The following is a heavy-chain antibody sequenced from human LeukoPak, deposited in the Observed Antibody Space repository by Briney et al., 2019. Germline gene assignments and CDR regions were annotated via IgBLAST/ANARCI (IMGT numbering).Heavy chain of an antibody. V-gene: IGHV3-11*04. CDR3: ASWYSSSWYRGNWFDP. D-gene: IGHD6-13*01. CDR2: ISSSGSTI. Sequence: GGSLRLSCAASGFTFSDYYMSWIRQAPGKGLEWVSYISSSGSTIYYADSVKGRFTISRDNAKNSLYLQMNSLRAEDTAVYYCASWYSSSWYRGNWFDPWGQGALVTVSS. CDR1: GFTFSDYY. J-gene: IGHJ5*02.